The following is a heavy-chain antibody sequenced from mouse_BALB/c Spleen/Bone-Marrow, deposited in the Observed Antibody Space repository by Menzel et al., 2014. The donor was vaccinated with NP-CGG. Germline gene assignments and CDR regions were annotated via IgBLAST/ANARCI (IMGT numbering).Heavy chain of an antibody. Sequence: QVQLQQSGAELVRPGTSVQLSCKASGYSFTNYWTNWVKQRPGQGLEWIGMIHPSDGESRLNQKFKDKATLTVDKSSTTAYMQLSSPTSEDSAVYYCARGLGEIWGYWGQGTTLTVSS. J-gene: IGHJ2*01. CDR2: IHPSDGES. CDR1: GYSFTNYW. CDR3: ARGLGEIWGY. D-gene: IGHD4-1*01. V-gene: IGHV1-61*01.